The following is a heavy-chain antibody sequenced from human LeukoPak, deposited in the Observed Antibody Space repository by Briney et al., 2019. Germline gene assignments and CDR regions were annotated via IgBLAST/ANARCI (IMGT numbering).Heavy chain of an antibody. CDR2: FDPEDGET. CDR3: ATFGWNYFDY. V-gene: IGHV1-24*01. J-gene: IGHJ4*02. Sequence: GASVKVSCKVSGYTLTELSMHWVRQAPGKGLEWMGGFDPEDGETIYAQKFQGRVTVTEDTSTGTAYMELSSLRSEDTAVYYCATFGWNYFDYWGQGTLVTVSS. CDR1: GYTLTELS. D-gene: IGHD6-19*01.